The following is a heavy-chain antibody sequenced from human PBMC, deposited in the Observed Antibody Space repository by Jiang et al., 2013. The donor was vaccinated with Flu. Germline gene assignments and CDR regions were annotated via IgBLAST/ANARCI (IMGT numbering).Heavy chain of an antibody. CDR2: ISAYNGNT. D-gene: IGHD4-17*01. CDR3: ARDRDYGDYSPYGMDV. Sequence: GAEVKKPGASVKVSCKASGYTFTSYGISWVRQAPGQGLEWMGWISAYNGNTNYAQKLQGRVTMTTDTSTSTAYMELRSLRSDDTAVYYCARDRDYGDYSPYGMDVWGQGTTVTVSS. J-gene: IGHJ6*02. CDR1: GYTFTSYG. V-gene: IGHV1-18*01.